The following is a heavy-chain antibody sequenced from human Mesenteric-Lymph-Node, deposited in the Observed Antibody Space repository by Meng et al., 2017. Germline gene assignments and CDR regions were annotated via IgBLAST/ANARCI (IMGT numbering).Heavy chain of an antibody. CDR2: ISAYNGNT. Sequence: ASVKVSCKASGYTFTSYGISWVRQAPGQGLEWMGWISAYNGNTNYAQKLQGRVTMTTDTSTSTAYMELSSLRSEDTAVYYCARDVWELPLNYYYGMDVWGQGTTVTVSS. D-gene: IGHD1-26*01. CDR1: GYTFTSYG. CDR3: ARDVWELPLNYYYGMDV. V-gene: IGHV1-18*01. J-gene: IGHJ6*02.